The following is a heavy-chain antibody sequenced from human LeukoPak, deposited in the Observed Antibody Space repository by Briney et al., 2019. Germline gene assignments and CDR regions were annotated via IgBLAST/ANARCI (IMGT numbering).Heavy chain of an antibody. Sequence: SETLSLTCAVSGGSISSGGYSWSWIRQPPGKGLEWIGYNYHSGSTYYNPSLKSRVTISVDRSKNQFSLKLRSVTAADTAVYYCARVKTAAFDYWGQGTLVTVSS. CDR1: GGSISSGGYS. CDR2: NYHSGST. D-gene: IGHD1-1*01. V-gene: IGHV4-30-2*01. CDR3: ARVKTAAFDY. J-gene: IGHJ4*02.